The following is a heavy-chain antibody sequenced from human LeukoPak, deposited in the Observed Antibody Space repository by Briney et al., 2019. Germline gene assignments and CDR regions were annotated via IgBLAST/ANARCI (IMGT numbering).Heavy chain of an antibody. CDR1: GGYITTYY. CDR3: ARATFYFYMDV. V-gene: IGHV4-59*07. CDR2: IYYGGNT. J-gene: IGHJ6*03. Sequence: SDTLSLTCTVAGGYITTYYWTWIRQTPGKGLEGIGYIYYGGNTNYNPSLNSRVTISVDTSKSQISLNLSSVTAADTATYYCARATFYFYMDVWGKGTTVIVSS.